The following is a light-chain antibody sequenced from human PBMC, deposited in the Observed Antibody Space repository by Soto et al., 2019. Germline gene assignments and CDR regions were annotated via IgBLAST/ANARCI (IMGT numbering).Light chain of an antibody. Sequence: QSVLTQPPSVSATPGQTVTISCSGSNSYIGNNYASWYQQLPGTAPKLLIYDNNKRPSEIPDRFSGSKSGTSATLGITGPQTGDEADYYCGTWDSSLSAGVFGTGTKVTVL. CDR1: NSYIGNNY. CDR3: GTWDSSLSAGV. CDR2: DNN. V-gene: IGLV1-51*01. J-gene: IGLJ1*01.